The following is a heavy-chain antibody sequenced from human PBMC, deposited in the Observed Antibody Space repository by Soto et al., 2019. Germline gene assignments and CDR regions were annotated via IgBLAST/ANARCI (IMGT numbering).Heavy chain of an antibody. V-gene: IGHV3-33*01. J-gene: IGHJ4*02. CDR2: IWYDGSNK. CDR3: ARDFSRSGYASDYGDYSGY. D-gene: IGHD5-12*01. CDR1: GFTFSSYG. Sequence: QVQLVESGGGVVQPGRSLRLSCAASGFTFSSYGMHWVRQAPGKGLEWVAVIWYDGSNKYYADSVKGRFTISRDNSKNTLYLQMNSLRAEDTAVYYCARDFSRSGYASDYGDYSGYWGQGTLVTVSS.